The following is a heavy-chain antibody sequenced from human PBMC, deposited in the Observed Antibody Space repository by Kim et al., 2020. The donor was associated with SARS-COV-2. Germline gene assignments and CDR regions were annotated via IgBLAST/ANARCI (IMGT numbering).Heavy chain of an antibody. CDR1: GFTFDDYA. Sequence: GGSLRLSCAASGFTFDDYAMHWVRQAPGKGLEWVSGISWNSGSIGYADSVKGRFTISRDNAKNSLYLQMNSLRAEDTALYYCAKAGYCSSTSCLDYYYYYGMDVWGRGTTVTVSS. D-gene: IGHD2-2*01. J-gene: IGHJ6*02. V-gene: IGHV3-9*01. CDR3: AKAGYCSSTSCLDYYYYYGMDV. CDR2: ISWNSGSI.